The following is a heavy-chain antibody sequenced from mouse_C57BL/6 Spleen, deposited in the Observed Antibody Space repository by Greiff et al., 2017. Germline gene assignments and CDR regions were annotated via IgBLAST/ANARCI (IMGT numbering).Heavy chain of an antibody. CDR2: IDPSDSET. J-gene: IGHJ2*01. V-gene: IGHV1-52*01. CDR1: GYTFTSYW. Sequence: QVQLQQPGAELVRPGSSVKLSCKASGYTFTSYWMHWVKQRPIQGLEWIGNIDPSDSETHYNQKFKDKATLTVDKSSSTAYMQLGSVASEDSAVYYCARHGSSYGFDDWGQGTTLTVSA. D-gene: IGHD1-1*01. CDR3: ARHGSSYGFDD.